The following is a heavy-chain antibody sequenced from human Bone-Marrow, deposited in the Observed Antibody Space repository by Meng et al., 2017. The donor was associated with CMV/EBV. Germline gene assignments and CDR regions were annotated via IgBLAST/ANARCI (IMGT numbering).Heavy chain of an antibody. CDR3: AREDPMTTVTHSP. CDR2: IIPILGIA. J-gene: IGHJ5*02. D-gene: IGHD4-17*01. V-gene: IGHV1-69*04. Sequence: SVKVSCKASGGTFCSYTISWVRQAPGQGLEWMGRIIPILGIANYAQKFQGRVTITADKSTSTAYMELSSLRSEDTAVYYCAREDPMTTVTHSPWGQGTLVTVSS. CDR1: GGTFCSYT.